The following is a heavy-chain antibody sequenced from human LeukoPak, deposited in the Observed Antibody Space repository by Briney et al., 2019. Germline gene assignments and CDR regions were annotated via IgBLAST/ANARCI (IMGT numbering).Heavy chain of an antibody. V-gene: IGHV3-30*02. D-gene: IGHD6-13*01. Sequence: GGSLRLSCAASGSTFSSYGMHWVRQAPGKGLEWVAFIRYDGSNKYYADSVKGRFTISRENSKNTLYLQMNSLRAEDTAVYYCAKDLYSSSWSYFDYWGQGTLVTVSS. J-gene: IGHJ4*02. CDR2: IRYDGSNK. CDR1: GSTFSSYG. CDR3: AKDLYSSSWSYFDY.